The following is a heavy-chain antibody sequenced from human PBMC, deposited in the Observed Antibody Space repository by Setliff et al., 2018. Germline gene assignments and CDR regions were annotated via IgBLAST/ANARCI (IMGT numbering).Heavy chain of an antibody. Sequence: KTSETLSLTCTVSGDSMSGASIWSWIRQPPGKRLEFMGYVFPNGATKYDPSFKSRLTISVDTSKNQFSLKLTSVTAADTAVYFCAKGGTYRYFDYWGQGTLVTVSS. V-gene: IGHV4-59*01. D-gene: IGHD2-15*01. CDR3: AKGGTYRYFDY. CDR1: GDSMSGAS. J-gene: IGHJ4*02. CDR2: VFPNGAT.